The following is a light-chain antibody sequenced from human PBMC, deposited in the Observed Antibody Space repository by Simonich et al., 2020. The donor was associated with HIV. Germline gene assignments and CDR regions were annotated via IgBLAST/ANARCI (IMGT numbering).Light chain of an antibody. V-gene: IGLV3-19*01. Sequence: SSELTQAPAVSVALGQTVRIPCQGDSLRSYYASWYQQKPGQAPVLVIYGKNNRPSGIPDRFSGSRSGNTASLTITGAQAEDEADYYCNSRDTSGDHRGVVFGGGTKVTVL. CDR2: GKN. J-gene: IGLJ2*01. CDR1: SLRSYY. CDR3: NSRDTSGDHRGVV.